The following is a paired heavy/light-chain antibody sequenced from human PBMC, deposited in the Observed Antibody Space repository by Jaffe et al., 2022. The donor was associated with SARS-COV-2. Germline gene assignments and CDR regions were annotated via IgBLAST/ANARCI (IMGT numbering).Heavy chain of an antibody. CDR1: GYTFSDYN. J-gene: IGHJ4*02. CDR2: ISTYNGNT. V-gene: IGHV1-18*01. D-gene: IGHD7-27*01. Sequence: QVQLVQSGAEVKKPGASVKVSCKASGYTFSDYNINWVRQAPGQGPEWMGWISTYNGNTKYAQKVQGRVTMTTDTSTSTAYMELRSLRSDDTAVFYCTRDRGWGYFDYWGQGSLVTVSS. CDR3: TRDRGWGYFDY.
Light chain of an antibody. J-gene: IGKJ1*01. CDR3: HQYGTSPWT. CDR2: GAS. Sequence: EIVLTQSPGTVSLSPGERATLSCRASQRINSNYLAWYQLKPGQAHRLLIHGASNRAIDIPDRFSGSGSGTDFTLTISRLEPEDFAVYYCHQYGTSPWTFGQGTKVEIK. V-gene: IGKV3-20*01. CDR1: QRINSNY.